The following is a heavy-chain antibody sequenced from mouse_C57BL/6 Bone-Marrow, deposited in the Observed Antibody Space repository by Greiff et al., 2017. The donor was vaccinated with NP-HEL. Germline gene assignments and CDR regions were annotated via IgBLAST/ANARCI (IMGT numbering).Heavy chain of an antibody. CDR3: ARQENYYGSSYWYFDV. V-gene: IGHV5-15*01. CDR2: ISNLAYSI. J-gene: IGHJ1*03. Sequence: EMQLVESGGGLVQPGGSLKLSCAASGFTFSDYGMAWVRQAPRKGPEWVAFISNLAYSIYYADTVTGRFTISRENAKNTLYLEMSSLRSEDTAMYYCARQENYYGSSYWYFDVWGTGTTVTVSS. D-gene: IGHD1-1*01. CDR1: GFTFSDYG.